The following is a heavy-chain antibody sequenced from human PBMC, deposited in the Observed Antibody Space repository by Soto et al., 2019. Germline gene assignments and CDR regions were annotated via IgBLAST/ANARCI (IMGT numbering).Heavy chain of an antibody. V-gene: IGHV3-30-3*01. CDR3: ARDSSSWFFDY. CDR1: GFTFSSYA. Sequence: GGSLRLSCAASGFTFSSYAMHWVRQAPGKGLEWVAVISYDGSNKYYADSVKGRFTISRDNSKNTLYLQMNSLRAEDTAVYYCARDSSSWFFDYWGQGTLVTVSS. J-gene: IGHJ4*02. D-gene: IGHD6-13*01. CDR2: ISYDGSNK.